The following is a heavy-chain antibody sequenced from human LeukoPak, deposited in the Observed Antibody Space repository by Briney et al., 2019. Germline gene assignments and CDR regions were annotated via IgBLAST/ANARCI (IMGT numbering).Heavy chain of an antibody. Sequence: GGSLRHSCAASGFTFSSYSMNWVRQPPGKGRKWVLYISSSSNYIYYADSVKGRFTISRDNAKNSLYLQMNSLRAEDTAVYYCATDSGSYYLAYWGQGTLVTVSS. J-gene: IGHJ4*02. CDR2: ISSSSNYI. CDR1: GFTFSSYS. CDR3: ATDSGSYYLAY. D-gene: IGHD1-26*01. V-gene: IGHV3-21*01.